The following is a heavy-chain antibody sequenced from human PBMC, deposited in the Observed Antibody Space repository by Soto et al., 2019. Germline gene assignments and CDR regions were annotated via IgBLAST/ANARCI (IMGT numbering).Heavy chain of an antibody. CDR3: AKEGDYYYDSSGYYYGHYFDY. CDR1: GFTFSSYG. V-gene: IGHV3-30*18. CDR2: ISYDGSNK. J-gene: IGHJ4*02. D-gene: IGHD3-22*01. Sequence: GSLRLSCAASGFTFSSYGMHWVRQAPGKGLEWVAVISYDGSNKYYADSVKGRFTISRDNSKNTLYLQMNSLRAEDTAVYYCAKEGDYYYDSSGYYYGHYFDYWGQGTLVTVSS.